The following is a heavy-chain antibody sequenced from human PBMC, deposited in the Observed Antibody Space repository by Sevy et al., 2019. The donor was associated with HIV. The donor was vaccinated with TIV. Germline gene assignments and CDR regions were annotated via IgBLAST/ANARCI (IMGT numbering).Heavy chain of an antibody. CDR1: GASISSNSYY. Sequence: SETLSLTCTVSGASISSNSYYWDWIRQPPGKGLEWIGTIYYSGNTFYNPSLKSRVTISVDTSNNQFSLKLSSVTAADTAVYYCARRATGRGENFDCWGQGTLVTVSS. CDR2: IYYSGNT. CDR3: ARRATGRGENFDC. V-gene: IGHV4-39*01. J-gene: IGHJ4*02. D-gene: IGHD2-21*01.